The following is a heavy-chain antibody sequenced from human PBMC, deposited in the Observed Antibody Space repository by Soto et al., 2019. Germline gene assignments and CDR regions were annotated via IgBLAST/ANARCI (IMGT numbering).Heavy chain of an antibody. CDR2: IYWDDDK. Sequence: QITLKESGPTLVKPTQTLTLTCTFSGFSLSTSGVGVGWICQPPGKALEWLALIYWDDDKRYSPSLKSRLTITKDTSKNQVVLTMTNMDPVDTATYYCAHIVPPDNNWNIPVYYFDYWGQGTLVTVSS. V-gene: IGHV2-5*02. D-gene: IGHD1-20*01. CDR3: AHIVPPDNNWNIPVYYFDY. J-gene: IGHJ4*02. CDR1: GFSLSTSGVG.